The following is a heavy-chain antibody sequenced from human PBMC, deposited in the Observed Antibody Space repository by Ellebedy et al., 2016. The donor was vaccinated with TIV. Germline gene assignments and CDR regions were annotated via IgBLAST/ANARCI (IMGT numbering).Heavy chain of an antibody. CDR3: ARLSRVYDSSGYNWFDP. V-gene: IGHV1-3*01. Sequence: AASVKVSCKAPGDTFTTYVMHWVRQAPGQRLQWMGWITAGNGNTKYSQKFQGRVTITRDTSASTAYMELSSLRSEDTAVYYCARLSRVYDSSGYNWFDPWGQGTLVTVSS. J-gene: IGHJ5*02. D-gene: IGHD3-22*01. CDR2: ITAGNGNT. CDR1: GDTFTTYV.